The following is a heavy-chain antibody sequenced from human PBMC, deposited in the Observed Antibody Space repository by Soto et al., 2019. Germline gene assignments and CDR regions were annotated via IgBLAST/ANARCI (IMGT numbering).Heavy chain of an antibody. CDR2: IIPIFGTA. Sequence: SVKVSCKASGGTFSSYAISWVRQAPGQGLEWMGGIIPIFGTANYAQKFQGRVTITADESTSTAYMELSSLRSEDTAVYYCARAEYYYDSSGYHSNWFDSWGQGTLVTVSS. CDR3: ARAEYYYDSSGYHSNWFDS. CDR1: GGTFSSYA. V-gene: IGHV1-69*13. D-gene: IGHD3-22*01. J-gene: IGHJ5*01.